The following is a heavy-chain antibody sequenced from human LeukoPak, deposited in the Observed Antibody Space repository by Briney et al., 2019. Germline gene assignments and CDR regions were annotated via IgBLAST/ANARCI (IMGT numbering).Heavy chain of an antibody. CDR3: ARGLAVASTRAFYP. V-gene: IGHV6-1*01. J-gene: IGHJ5*02. D-gene: IGHD6-19*01. CDR1: GDCVSSNSDA. CDR2: TYYSAKCYN. Sequence: SQTLSLTCAISGDCVSSNSDAWNWIRQSPSRGLEWLGRTYYSAKCYNDSAVSVKSRITIDPDTSKNQFSLQLNTVAPEDTAVYYCARGLAVASTRAFYPWGQGTLVTVSS.